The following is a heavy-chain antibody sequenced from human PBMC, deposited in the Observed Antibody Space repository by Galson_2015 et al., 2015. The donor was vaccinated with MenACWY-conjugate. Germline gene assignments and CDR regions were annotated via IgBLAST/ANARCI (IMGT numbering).Heavy chain of an antibody. CDR1: GFSLSTRVG. J-gene: IGHJ3*02. Sequence: PALVKPTQTLTLTCTFSGFSLSTRVGVGWIRQPPGKALEWLALIYWDDDKRYSPSLKSRLTITKDTSKSQVVLTMTNMDPVDTATYYCAHRHAGSGNYCRAFDIWGQGTMVTVSS. D-gene: IGHD1-26*01. V-gene: IGHV2-5*02. CDR2: IYWDDDK. CDR3: AHRHAGSGNYCRAFDI.